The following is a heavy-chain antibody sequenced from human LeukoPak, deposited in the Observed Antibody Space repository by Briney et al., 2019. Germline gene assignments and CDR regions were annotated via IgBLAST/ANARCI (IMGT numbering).Heavy chain of an antibody. Sequence: GASVKVSCKASGYTFTSYDINCVRQATGQGLEWMGWMNPNSGNTGYAQKFQGRVTMTRNTSISTAYMELSSLRSGDTAVYYCARGGYYYGSGSYSHYYYYGMDVWGQGTTVTVSS. V-gene: IGHV1-8*01. CDR2: MNPNSGNT. CDR3: ARGGYYYGSGSYSHYYYYGMDV. D-gene: IGHD3-10*01. CDR1: GYTFTSYD. J-gene: IGHJ6*02.